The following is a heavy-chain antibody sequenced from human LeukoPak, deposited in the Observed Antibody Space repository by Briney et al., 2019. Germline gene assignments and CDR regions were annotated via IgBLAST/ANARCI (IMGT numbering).Heavy chain of an antibody. CDR1: GGSISSSSYY. Sequence: SETLSLTCTVSGGSISSSSYYWGWIRQPPGKGLEWIGSIYYSGSTYYNPSLKSRVTISVDTSKNQFSLKLSSVTAADTAVYYCARQVEHFDWLTYNWFDPWGQGTLVTVSS. CDR2: IYYSGST. J-gene: IGHJ5*02. D-gene: IGHD3-9*01. V-gene: IGHV4-39*01. CDR3: ARQVEHFDWLTYNWFDP.